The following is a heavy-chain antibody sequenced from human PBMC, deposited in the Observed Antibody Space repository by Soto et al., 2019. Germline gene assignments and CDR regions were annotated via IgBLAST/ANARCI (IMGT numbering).Heavy chain of an antibody. V-gene: IGHV4-39*01. CDR1: GDTISRSDYY. Sequence: QLQLQESGPGLVKPSETLSLTCTASGDTISRSDYYWGWIRQTPGRGLEWIGNIFYSGSTYYNPSLKSRVTISVDTSRNQFSLKLSSVTAADTAVYYCARRTDYGDYSDAFDVWGYGSMVTVSS. CDR3: ARRTDYGDYSDAFDV. J-gene: IGHJ3*01. D-gene: IGHD4-17*01. CDR2: IFYSGST.